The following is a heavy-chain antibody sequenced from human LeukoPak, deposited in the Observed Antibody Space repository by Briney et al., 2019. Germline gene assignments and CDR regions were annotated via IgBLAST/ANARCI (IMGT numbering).Heavy chain of an antibody. D-gene: IGHD3-10*01. Sequence: SETLSLTCTVSGGSISSYYWSWIRQPAGKGLEWIGRIYTSGSTNYNPSLKSRVTMSVDTSKNQFSLKLSSVTAADTAVYYCARGRYYGSGSSYLYYYYYMDVWGKGTTVTVSS. J-gene: IGHJ6*03. V-gene: IGHV4-4*07. CDR1: GGSISSYY. CDR3: ARGRYYGSGSSYLYYYYYMDV. CDR2: IYTSGST.